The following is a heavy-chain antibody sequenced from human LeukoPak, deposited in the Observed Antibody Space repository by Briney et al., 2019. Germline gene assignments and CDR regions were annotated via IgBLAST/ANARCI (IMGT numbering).Heavy chain of an antibody. V-gene: IGHV3-21*04. Sequence: GGSLRLSCAASGFTFSSYSMNWVRQAPGKGLEWVSSISSSSSYIYYADSVKGRFTISRDNAKNSLYLQMNSLRAEDTALYYCARDPPYYYDSSGKGWYFDYWGQGTLVTVSS. J-gene: IGHJ4*02. CDR1: GFTFSSYS. D-gene: IGHD3-22*01. CDR2: ISSSSSYI. CDR3: ARDPPYYYDSSGKGWYFDY.